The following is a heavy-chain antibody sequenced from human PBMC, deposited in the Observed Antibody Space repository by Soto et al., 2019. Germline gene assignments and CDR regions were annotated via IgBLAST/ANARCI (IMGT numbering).Heavy chain of an antibody. CDR3: AKDAYYDYRTIDN. CDR1: GFTFSSYA. Sequence: EVQLLESGGDLVHPGGSLRLSCAASGFTFSSYAMSWVRQAPGKGLEWVSAISGSGSNTYYAASVKGRFTISRDNSENTLYLQMNRLRAEDTAVYYCAKDAYYDYRTIDNWGQGTLVTVSS. V-gene: IGHV3-23*01. D-gene: IGHD3-16*01. CDR2: ISGSGSNT. J-gene: IGHJ4*02.